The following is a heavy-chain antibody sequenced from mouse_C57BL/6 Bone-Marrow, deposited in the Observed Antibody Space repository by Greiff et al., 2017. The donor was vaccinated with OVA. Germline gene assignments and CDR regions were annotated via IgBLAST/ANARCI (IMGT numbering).Heavy chain of an antibody. CDR1: GYTFTDYY. CDR3: ARGKGY. CDR2: INPNNGGT. Sequence: VQLQQSGPELVKPGASVKISCKASGYTFTDYYMNWVKQSHGKSLEWIGAINPNNGGTSYNQKFKGKATLTVDTSASTAYMELRSLTSEDSAVYYCARGKGYWGKGTTLTVSS. J-gene: IGHJ2*01. V-gene: IGHV1-26*01.